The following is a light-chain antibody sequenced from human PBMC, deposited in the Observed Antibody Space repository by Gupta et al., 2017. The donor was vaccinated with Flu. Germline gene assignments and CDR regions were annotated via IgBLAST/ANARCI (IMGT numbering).Light chain of an antibody. V-gene: IGLV2-14*01. CDR1: SSDVGGYNY. Sequence: QSALTQPASVSGSPGQSITISCTGTSSDVGGYNYVSWYQQHPGKAPKLMIYEVSNRPSGASNRCAASKSGTTAFTTTSGLQAEDDAYYYCTPYKSSSTVVFGGGTKLTVL. J-gene: IGLJ3*02. CDR2: EVS. CDR3: TPYKSSSTVV.